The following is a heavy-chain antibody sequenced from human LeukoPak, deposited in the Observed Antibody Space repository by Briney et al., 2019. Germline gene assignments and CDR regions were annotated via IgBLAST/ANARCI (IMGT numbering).Heavy chain of an antibody. CDR2: LNRNGGAI. V-gene: IGHV3-43*01. D-gene: IGHD6-19*01. CDR1: GFSFGDYS. Sequence: GGSLRLSCSASGFSFGDYSMHWVRRAPGKGLEWVSVLNRNGGAIKYADSVKGRFIISRDNSKNSLYLQMNSLRTEDTALYYCTKEHSSGWPTIDYWGQGTLVTVSS. J-gene: IGHJ4*02. CDR3: TKEHSSGWPTIDY.